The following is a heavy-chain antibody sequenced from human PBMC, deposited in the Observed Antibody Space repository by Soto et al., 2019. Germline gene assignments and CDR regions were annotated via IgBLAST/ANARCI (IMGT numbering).Heavy chain of an antibody. V-gene: IGHV4-59*12. CDR3: ARDKITGLFDY. D-gene: IGHD2-8*02. Sequence: SETLSLTCTVSGGSISSYCWSWIRQPPGKGLEWIGYIYYSGSTNYNPSLKSRVTISVDTSKNQFSLKLTSVTAADTAVYYCARDKITGLFDYWGQGTLVTVSS. CDR1: GGSISSYC. J-gene: IGHJ4*02. CDR2: IYYSGST.